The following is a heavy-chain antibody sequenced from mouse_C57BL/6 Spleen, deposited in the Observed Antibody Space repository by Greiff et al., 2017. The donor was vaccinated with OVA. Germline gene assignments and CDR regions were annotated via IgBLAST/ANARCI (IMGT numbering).Heavy chain of an antibody. CDR1: GFTFSSYA. V-gene: IGHV5-4*01. CDR2: ISDGGSYT. CDR3: ARDGGLLYFDY. D-gene: IGHD1-1*01. Sequence: EVKVVESGGGLVKPGGSLKLSCAASGFTFSSYAMSWVRQTPEKRLEWVATISDGGSYTYYPDNVKGRFTISRDNAKNNLYLQMSHLKSEDTAMYYCARDGGLLYFDYWGQGTTLTVSS. J-gene: IGHJ2*01.